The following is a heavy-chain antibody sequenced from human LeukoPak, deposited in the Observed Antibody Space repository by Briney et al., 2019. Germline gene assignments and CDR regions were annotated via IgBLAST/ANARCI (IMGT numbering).Heavy chain of an antibody. CDR1: GFTFSSYA. CDR2: ISYDGSNK. Sequence: GGSLRLSCAASGFTFSSYAMHWVRQAPGKGLEWMAVISYDGSNKYYADSVKGRFTISRDNSKNTLYLQMNSLRAEDTAVYYCARDPITMVRGVMWFDPWGQGTLVTVSS. D-gene: IGHD3-10*01. J-gene: IGHJ5*02. V-gene: IGHV3-30-3*01. CDR3: ARDPITMVRGVMWFDP.